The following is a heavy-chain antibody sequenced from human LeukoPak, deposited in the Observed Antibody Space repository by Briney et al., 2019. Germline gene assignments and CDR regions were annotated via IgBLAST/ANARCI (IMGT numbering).Heavy chain of an antibody. CDR1: GFTFSSYA. CDR2: ISGSGGST. D-gene: IGHD2-2*01. V-gene: IGHV3-23*01. Sequence: GGSLRLSCAASGFTFSSYAMSWVRQAPGKGLEWVSAISGSGGSTYYADSVKGRFTISRDNSKNTLYLQMNSLRAEDTAVYYCAKAKFRCSSTSCYPGVDFDYWGQGTLVTVSS. CDR3: AKAKFRCSSTSCYPGVDFDY. J-gene: IGHJ4*02.